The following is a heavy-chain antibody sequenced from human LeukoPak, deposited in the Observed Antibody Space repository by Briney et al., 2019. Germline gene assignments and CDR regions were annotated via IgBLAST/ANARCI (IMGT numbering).Heavy chain of an antibody. CDR3: ARGTVTMVDY. Sequence: PGGAPGLSRSTSGFTGSSNYISWGRQAPGGGVEWVSVIYSGGSTYYADSVKGRFTISRDNSKNTLFLQMNSLRAGDTAVYYCARGTVTMVDYWGQGTLVTVSS. D-gene: IGHD3-10*01. J-gene: IGHJ4*02. V-gene: IGHV3-66*01. CDR1: GFTGSSNY. CDR2: IYSGGST.